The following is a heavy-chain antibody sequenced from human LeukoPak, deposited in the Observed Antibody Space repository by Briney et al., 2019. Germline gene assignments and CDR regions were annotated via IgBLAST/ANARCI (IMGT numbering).Heavy chain of an antibody. J-gene: IGHJ4*02. CDR3: ARSGSIAAHFDY. CDR2: ISHDGTYK. D-gene: IGHD6-6*01. CDR1: GFTFSSYA. Sequence: PGRSLRLSCAASGFTFSSYAMHWVRQAPGKGLEWVALISHDGTYKHYADSVRGRFTISRDNSKNTLYLQMNSLRAEDTAVYYCARSGSIAAHFDYWGQGTLVTVSS. V-gene: IGHV3-30-3*01.